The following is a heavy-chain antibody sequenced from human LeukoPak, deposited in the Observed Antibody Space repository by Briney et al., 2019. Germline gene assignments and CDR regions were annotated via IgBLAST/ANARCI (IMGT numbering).Heavy chain of an antibody. V-gene: IGHV4-59*01. J-gene: IGHJ4*02. Sequence: SETLSLXCTVSGGSISSYYWSWIRQPPGKGLEWIGYIYYSGSTNYNPSLKSRVTISVDTSKNQFSLKLSSVTAADTAVYYCARGRIVGATLPFDYWGQGTLVTVSS. CDR2: IYYSGST. D-gene: IGHD1-26*01. CDR1: GGSISSYY. CDR3: ARGRIVGATLPFDY.